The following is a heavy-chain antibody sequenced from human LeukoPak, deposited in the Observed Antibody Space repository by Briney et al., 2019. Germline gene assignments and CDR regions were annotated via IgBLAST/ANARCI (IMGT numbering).Heavy chain of an antibody. CDR1: GFTFSSYG. D-gene: IGHD1-26*01. J-gene: IGHJ3*02. CDR2: IRYDGSNK. Sequence: GGSLRLSCAASGFTFSSYGMHWVRQAPGKGLEWVAFIRYDGSNKYYADSVKGRFTISRDNSKNTLYLQMNSLRAEDTAVYYCAKVGWEPDAFDIWGQGTMVTVSS. CDR3: AKVGWEPDAFDI. V-gene: IGHV3-30*02.